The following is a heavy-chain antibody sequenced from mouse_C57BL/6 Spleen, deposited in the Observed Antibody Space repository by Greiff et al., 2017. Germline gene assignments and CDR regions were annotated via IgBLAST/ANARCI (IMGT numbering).Heavy chain of an antibody. D-gene: IGHD2-2*01. Sequence: QVQLQQSGAELVKPGASVKLSCKASGYTFTSYWMQWVKQRPGQGLEWIGEIDPSDSYTNYNQKFKGKATLTVDTYSSTAYMQLSILTSEDSAVYYCAIYGYYWYFDVWGTGTTVTVSS. V-gene: IGHV1-50*01. CDR1: GYTFTSYW. CDR2: IDPSDSYT. J-gene: IGHJ1*03. CDR3: AIYGYYWYFDV.